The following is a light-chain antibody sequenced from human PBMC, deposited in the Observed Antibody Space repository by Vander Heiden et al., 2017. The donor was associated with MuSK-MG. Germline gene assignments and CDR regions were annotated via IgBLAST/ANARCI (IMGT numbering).Light chain of an antibody. CDR3: QEYNNWPI. J-gene: IGKJ4*01. CDR1: QSVSSN. V-gene: IGKV3-15*01. CDR2: GPS. Sequence: EIVMTQSPATLSVSPGERATLPCTASQSVSSNLAWYHQKPGQAPRLLIYGPSTRATGIPARCSGGASRKEFTLTSSRLQSEDVAYYCCQEYNNWPIFGGGTKVEIK.